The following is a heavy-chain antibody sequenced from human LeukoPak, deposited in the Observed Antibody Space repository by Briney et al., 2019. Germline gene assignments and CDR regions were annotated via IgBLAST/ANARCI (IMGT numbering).Heavy chain of an antibody. J-gene: IGHJ4*02. Sequence: PGGSLRLSCAAPGFTFSSYWMSWVRQAPGKGLEWVANIKQDGSVEYYVVSVKGRFTISRDNAKESLYLQMNSLRAEDTAVYYCARIGYSSSSFDFWGQGTLVTVSS. V-gene: IGHV3-7*05. CDR3: ARIGYSSSSFDF. CDR2: IKQDGSVE. D-gene: IGHD6-6*01. CDR1: GFTFSSYW.